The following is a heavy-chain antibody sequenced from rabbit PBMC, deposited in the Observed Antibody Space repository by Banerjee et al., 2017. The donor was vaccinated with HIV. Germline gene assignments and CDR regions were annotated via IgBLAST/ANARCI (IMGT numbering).Heavy chain of an antibody. V-gene: IGHV1S40*01. J-gene: IGHJ4*01. Sequence: QSLEESGGDLVKPGASLTLTCKASGLDFSSSYWRYWIRQAPGKGLEWVACIDTGVSGDTYYASWAKGRFTVSKTSSTTVTLQMTSLTAADTATYFCARETGYAGYGYATAYFTLWGPGTLVTVS. CDR2: IDTGVSGDT. CDR1: GLDFSSSYW. CDR3: ARETGYAGYGYATAYFTL. D-gene: IGHD6-1*01.